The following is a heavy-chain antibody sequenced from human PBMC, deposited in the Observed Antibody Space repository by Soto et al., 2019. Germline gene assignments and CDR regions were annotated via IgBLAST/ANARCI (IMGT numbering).Heavy chain of an antibody. J-gene: IGHJ4*02. Sequence: QVQLVQSGAEVKKPGASVTVSCKASGYTFTNYDMNWVRQATGQGLEWMGWMNPNSGNTGYAQKFQGRVTMTSNTSISTAYMELSSLRSEDAAVYYCVRGGGSYDLLSGYDYWGQGTLVTVSS. CDR1: GYTFTNYD. V-gene: IGHV1-8*01. D-gene: IGHD3-3*01. CDR2: MNPNSGNT. CDR3: VRGGGSYDLLSGYDY.